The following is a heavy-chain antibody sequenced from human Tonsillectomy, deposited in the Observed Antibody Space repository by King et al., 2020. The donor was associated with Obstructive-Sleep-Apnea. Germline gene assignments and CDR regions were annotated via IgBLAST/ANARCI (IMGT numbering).Heavy chain of an antibody. CDR2: IYDTGSA. CDR3: AREWLGVDY. D-gene: IGHD6-19*01. J-gene: IGHJ4*02. CDR1: GGSITSYY. V-gene: IGHV4-59*01. Sequence: VQLQESGPGLVKPSETLSLTCTVSGGSITSYYWSWIRQPPGKGLEWIGYIYDTGSANYNPSLKSRVTISVDTSKNQFSLRLSSVTAADTAVFYCAREWLGVDYWGQGTLVTVSS.